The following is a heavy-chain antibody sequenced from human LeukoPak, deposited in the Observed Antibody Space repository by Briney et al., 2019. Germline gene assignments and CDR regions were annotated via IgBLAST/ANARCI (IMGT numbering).Heavy chain of an antibody. D-gene: IGHD2-2*03. J-gene: IGHJ4*02. Sequence: PGGSLRLSCAASGFTFDDYGMSWVRQAPGKGLEWVSAISGSGGSTYYADSVKGRFTISRDNSKNTLYLQMNSLRAEDTAVYYCAKALDIVVVPADYWGQGTLVTVSS. CDR1: GFTFDDYG. V-gene: IGHV3-23*01. CDR3: AKALDIVVVPADY. CDR2: ISGSGGST.